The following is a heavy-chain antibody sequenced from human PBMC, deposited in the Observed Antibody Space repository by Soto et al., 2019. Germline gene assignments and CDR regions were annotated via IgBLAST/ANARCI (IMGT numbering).Heavy chain of an antibody. CDR3: ARGGHRPTWSFDY. CDR1: GGSISSYY. CDR2: IYYSGST. D-gene: IGHD2-8*02. V-gene: IGHV4-59*01. J-gene: IGHJ4*02. Sequence: PSETVSLTCTVSGGSISSYYWSWIRQPPGKGLEWIGYIYYSGSTNYNPSLKSRVTISVDTSKNQFSLKLSSVTAADTAVYYCARGGHRPTWSFDYSGQGTLLTVSS.